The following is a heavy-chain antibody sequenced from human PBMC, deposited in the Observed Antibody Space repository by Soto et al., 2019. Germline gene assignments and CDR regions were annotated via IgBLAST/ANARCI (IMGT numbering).Heavy chain of an antibody. CDR1: GYTFTSYG. Sequence: ASVKVSCKASGYTFTSYGTSWVRQAPGQGLEWMGWISAYNGNTNYAQKLQCRVTMTTDTSTSTAYMELRSLRSDDTAVYYCARAYYDFWIGYSSYYFDYWGQGALVTVSS. CDR2: ISAYNGNT. CDR3: ARAYYDFWIGYSSYYFDY. D-gene: IGHD3-3*01. J-gene: IGHJ4*02. V-gene: IGHV1-18*01.